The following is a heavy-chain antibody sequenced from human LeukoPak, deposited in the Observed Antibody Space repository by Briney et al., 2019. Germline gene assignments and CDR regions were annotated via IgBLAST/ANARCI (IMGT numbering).Heavy chain of an antibody. CDR2: INHSGST. Sequence: SQTLSLTCAVYGGSFSGYYWSWIRQPPGKGLEWIGEINHSGSTNYNPSLKSRVTISVDTSKNQFSLKLSSVTAADTAVYYCARRRSYHDAFDIWGQGTMVTVSS. CDR1: GGSFSGYY. D-gene: IGHD1-26*01. CDR3: ARRRSYHDAFDI. V-gene: IGHV4-34*01. J-gene: IGHJ3*02.